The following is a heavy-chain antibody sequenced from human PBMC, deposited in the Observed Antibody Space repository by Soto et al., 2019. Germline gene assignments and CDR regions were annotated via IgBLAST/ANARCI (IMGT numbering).Heavy chain of an antibody. CDR3: AGVTSNIFYGMDV. J-gene: IGHJ6*02. CDR2: ISGSGGST. CDR1: GFTFSSYA. D-gene: IGHD2-8*01. Sequence: PGGSLRLSCAASGFTFSSYAMTWVRQAPGKGLEWVSAISGSGGSTYYADSVKRRFTISRDNSKNTLYLQMNSLRAEDTALYYCAGVTSNIFYGMDVWGQGTTVTVSS. V-gene: IGHV3-23*01.